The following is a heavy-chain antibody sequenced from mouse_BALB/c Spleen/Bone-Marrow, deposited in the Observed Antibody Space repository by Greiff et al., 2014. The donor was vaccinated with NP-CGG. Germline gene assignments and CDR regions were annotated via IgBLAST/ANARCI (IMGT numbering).Heavy chain of an antibody. CDR1: GFNIKDTY. D-gene: IGHD4-1*01. V-gene: IGHV14-3*02. Sequence: VQLKESGAELVKPGASVKLSCTAPGFNIKDTYMHWAKQRPEQGLEWIGRIDPANGNTKYDPKFQGKATITADTSSNTAYLQLSSLTSEDTAVYYCARWEYYAMDYWGQGTSVTVSS. CDR2: IDPANGNT. J-gene: IGHJ4*01. CDR3: ARWEYYAMDY.